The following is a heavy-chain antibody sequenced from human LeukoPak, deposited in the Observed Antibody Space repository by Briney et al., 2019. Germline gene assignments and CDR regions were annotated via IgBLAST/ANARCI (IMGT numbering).Heavy chain of an antibody. Sequence: PSETLSLTCTVSGGSISSGSYYWSWIRQPAGKGLEWIGRIYTSGSTNYNPSLKSRVTISVDTSKNQSSLKLSSVTAADTAVYYCARGGGIYCGGDCWGFDYWGQGTLVTVSS. CDR1: GGSISSGSYY. CDR3: ARGGGIYCGGDCWGFDY. D-gene: IGHD2-21*02. J-gene: IGHJ4*02. V-gene: IGHV4-61*02. CDR2: IYTSGST.